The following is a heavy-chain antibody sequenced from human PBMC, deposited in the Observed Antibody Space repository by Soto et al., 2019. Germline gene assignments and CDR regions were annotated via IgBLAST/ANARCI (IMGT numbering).Heavy chain of an antibody. V-gene: IGHV3-30*18. D-gene: IGHD3-9*01. Sequence: GGSLRLSCAASGFTFSSYGMHWVRQAPGKGLEWVAVISYDGSNKYYADSVKGRFTISRDNSKNTLYLQMNSLRAEDTAVYYCAKDQGELYCDILTGYYEYYYYGMDVWGQGTTVTVSS. CDR3: AKDQGELYCDILTGYYEYYYYGMDV. CDR1: GFTFSSYG. J-gene: IGHJ6*02. CDR2: ISYDGSNK.